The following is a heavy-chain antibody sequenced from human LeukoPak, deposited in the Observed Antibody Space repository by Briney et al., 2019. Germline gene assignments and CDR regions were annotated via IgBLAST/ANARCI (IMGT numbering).Heavy chain of an antibody. D-gene: IGHD3-22*01. J-gene: IGHJ4*02. CDR2: ISAYNGNT. CDR1: VYTFTSYG. CDR3: ARDMYNYYDSRGDVPPVVFDY. V-gene: IGHV1-18*01. Sequence: ASVKVSCKASVYTFTSYGISWVRQAPGQGLEWMGWISAYNGNTNYAQKLQGRVTMTTDTSTSTAYMELRSLRSDDTAVYYCARDMYNYYDSRGDVPPVVFDYWGQRTLVTVSS.